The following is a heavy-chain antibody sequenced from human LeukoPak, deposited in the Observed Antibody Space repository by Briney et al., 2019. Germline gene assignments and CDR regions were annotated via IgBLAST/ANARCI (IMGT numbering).Heavy chain of an antibody. CDR2: IEPDGSEK. J-gene: IGHJ4*02. D-gene: IGHD6-19*01. V-gene: IGHV3-7*03. CDR3: ARGDSSGRSPVFVNY. CDR1: GFTFSKSW. Sequence: AGGSLRLSCAASGFTFSKSWMTWVRQAPGKGLEWVANIEPDGSEKYYVDSVKGRFTISRDNAKNSLYLQMRSLRSDDTAVYYCARGDSSGRSPVFVNYWGQGTLVTVSS.